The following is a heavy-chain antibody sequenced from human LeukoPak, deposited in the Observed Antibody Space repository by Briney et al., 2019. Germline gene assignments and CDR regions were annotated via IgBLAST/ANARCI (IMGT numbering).Heavy chain of an antibody. V-gene: IGHV1-8*01. CDR3: AREGRYYYGSGSPNGMDV. J-gene: IGHJ6*02. CDR1: GYTFTSYD. CDR2: MNPNSGNT. D-gene: IGHD3-10*01. Sequence: GASVKVSCKASGYTFTSYDINWVRQATGQGLEWMGWMNPNSGNTGYAQKFQGRVTMTRNTSISTAYMELSSLRSEDTAVYYCAREGRYYYGSGSPNGMDVWGQGTTVTVSS.